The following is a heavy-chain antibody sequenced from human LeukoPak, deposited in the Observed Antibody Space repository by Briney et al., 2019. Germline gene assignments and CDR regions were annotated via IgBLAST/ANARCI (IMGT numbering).Heavy chain of an antibody. CDR1: GYTFTGYY. D-gene: IGHD2-15*01. Sequence: ASVKVSCKASGYTFTGYYMHWARQAPGQGLEWMGRINPNSGGTNYAQKLQGRVTMTRDTSISTAYMELSSLRSEDTAVYYCATLMVVAATSPDYWGQGTLVTVSS. J-gene: IGHJ4*02. CDR2: INPNSGGT. V-gene: IGHV1-2*06. CDR3: ATLMVVAATSPDY.